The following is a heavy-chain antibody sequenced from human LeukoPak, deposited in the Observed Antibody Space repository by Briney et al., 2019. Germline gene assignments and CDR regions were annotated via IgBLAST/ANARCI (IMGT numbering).Heavy chain of an antibody. D-gene: IGHD3-10*01. J-gene: IGHJ3*02. CDR1: GFTFSSYW. V-gene: IGHV3-7*01. CDR2: IKQDGSEK. CDR3: ARETTMVRGAGAFDI. Sequence: PGGSLRLSCAASGFTFSSYWMSWVRQAPGKGLEWVANIKQDGSEKYYVDSVKGRFTISRDNAKNSLFLQMNSLRAEDTAVYYCARETTMVRGAGAFDIWGQGTMVTVSS.